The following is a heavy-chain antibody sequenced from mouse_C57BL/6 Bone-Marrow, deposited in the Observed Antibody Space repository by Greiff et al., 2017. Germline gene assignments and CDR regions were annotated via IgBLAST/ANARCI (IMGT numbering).Heavy chain of an antibody. CDR3: ARLYYGYEGAWFAY. CDR2: INSDGGST. CDR1: EYEFPSHD. V-gene: IGHV5-2*01. D-gene: IGHD2-2*01. J-gene: IGHJ3*01. Sequence: EVKLLESGGGLVQPGESLKLSCESNEYEFPSHDMSWVRKTPEKRLELVAAINSDGGSTYYPDTMERRFIISRDTTKKTLYLQMSSLRSEDTAVYYCARLYYGYEGAWFAYWGQGTLVTVSA.